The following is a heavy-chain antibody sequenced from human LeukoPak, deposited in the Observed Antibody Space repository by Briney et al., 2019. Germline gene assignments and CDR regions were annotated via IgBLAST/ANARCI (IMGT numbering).Heavy chain of an antibody. CDR2: ISYDGSNK. D-gene: IGHD5-18*01. J-gene: IGHJ4*02. CDR1: GFTFSSYA. Sequence: QTGRSLRLSCAASGFTFSSYAMHWVRQAPGKGLEWVAVISYDGSNKYYADSVKGRFTISRDNSKNTLYLQMNSLRAEDTAVYYCARASGYSYGPGGNYFDYWGQGTLVTVSS. V-gene: IGHV3-30*04. CDR3: ARASGYSYGPGGNYFDY.